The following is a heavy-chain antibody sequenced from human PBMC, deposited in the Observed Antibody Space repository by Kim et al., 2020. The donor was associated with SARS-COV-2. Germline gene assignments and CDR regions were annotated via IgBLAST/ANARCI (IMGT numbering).Heavy chain of an antibody. CDR2: ISSSSSTI. D-gene: IGHD2-21*02. J-gene: IGHJ6*02. V-gene: IGHV3-48*02. Sequence: GGSLRLSCAASGFTFSSYSMNWVRQAPGKGLEWVSYISSSSSTIYYADSVKGRFTISRDNAKNSLYLQMNSLRDEDTAVYYCARDGAHRLLLSLGVVRNYYGMDVWGQGTTVTVSS. CDR1: GFTFSSYS. CDR3: ARDGAHRLLLSLGVVRNYYGMDV.